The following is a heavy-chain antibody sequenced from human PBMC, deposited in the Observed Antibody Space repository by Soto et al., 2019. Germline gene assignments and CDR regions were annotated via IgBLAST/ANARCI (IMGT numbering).Heavy chain of an antibody. CDR1: GGTFSSYA. CDR2: IIPIFGTA. CDR3: ARGYERTMRDRAAIFDI. V-gene: IGHV1-69*13. J-gene: IGHJ3*02. Sequence: SVKVSCKASGGTFSSYAISWVRQAPGQGLEWMGGIIPIFGTANYAQKFQGRVTITADESTSTAYMELGSLRSEDTAVYYCARGYERTMRDRAAIFDIWVQGTMVTASS. D-gene: IGHD2-2*01.